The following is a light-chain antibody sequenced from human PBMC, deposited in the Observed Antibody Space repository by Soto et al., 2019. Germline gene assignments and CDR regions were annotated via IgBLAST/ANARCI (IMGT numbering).Light chain of an antibody. CDR2: DAS. V-gene: IGKV3-11*01. Sequence: EIVLTQSPATLSLSPGERATLSCRASQSVNNYLAWYQQKPGQPPRLLIYDASKRATGIPARFSGIGSGTDFTLTVSRLEPEDVAVYYCQHRYNWPQTFGQGTKVEVK. CDR1: QSVNNY. CDR3: QHRYNWPQT. J-gene: IGKJ1*01.